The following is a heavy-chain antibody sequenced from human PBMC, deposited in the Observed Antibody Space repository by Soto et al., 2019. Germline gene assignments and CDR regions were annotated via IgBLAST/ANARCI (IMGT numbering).Heavy chain of an antibody. CDR1: GFTFSAFS. V-gene: IGHV3-21*02. CDR3: VSDVGRYFRSGYMDV. CDR2: INEDSNYI. D-gene: IGHD3-9*01. Sequence: EVRLVESGGGLVKPGGSLRLSCAASGFTFSAFSMNWVRQAPGKGLEWLSSINEDSNYIYYGYAARGRSTISRDKANYSIYLQIDILRAEDTAVSYCVSDVGRYFRSGYMDVWGDGATVIVS. J-gene: IGHJ6*03.